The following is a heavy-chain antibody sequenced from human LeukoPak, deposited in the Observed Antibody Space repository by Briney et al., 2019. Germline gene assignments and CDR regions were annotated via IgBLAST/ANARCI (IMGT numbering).Heavy chain of an antibody. Sequence: SGTLSLTCSISSGSITTYYWSWIRQPPGKGLEWIGYVYYSGSTTYNPSLQSRVTMSADTSKNQFSLKLSSVTAADTAVYYCAGSDGYNSFDFWGQGTLVTVSS. J-gene: IGHJ4*02. CDR2: VYYSGST. D-gene: IGHD5-24*01. CDR3: AGSDGYNSFDF. V-gene: IGHV4-59*01. CDR1: SGSITTYY.